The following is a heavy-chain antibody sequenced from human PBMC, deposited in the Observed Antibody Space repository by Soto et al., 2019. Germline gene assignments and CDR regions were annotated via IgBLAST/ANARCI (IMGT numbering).Heavy chain of an antibody. CDR3: ARGGYGDLGAFDI. CDR1: GFTFSSYA. Sequence: GGSLRLSCAASGFTFSSYAMHWVRQAPGKGLEWVAVISYDGTNKYYADSVKGRFTISRDNSKNTLYLQMNSLRAEDTAVYYCARGGYGDLGAFDIWGQGTMVTVSS. CDR2: ISYDGTNK. V-gene: IGHV3-30-3*01. J-gene: IGHJ3*02. D-gene: IGHD4-17*01.